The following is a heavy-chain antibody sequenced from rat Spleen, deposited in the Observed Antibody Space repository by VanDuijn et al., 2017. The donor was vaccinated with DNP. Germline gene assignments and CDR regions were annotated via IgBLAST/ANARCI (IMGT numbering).Heavy chain of an antibody. CDR3: ARVNNNLYYGMDA. Sequence: EVQLVESGGGLVQPGNSLTLSCAASGVTFSDYAMAWVRQSPKKGLEWVATIIYDGSNTYYRDSVKGRFTISRDNAKSTLYLQMDSLGSEDTATYYCARVNNNLYYGMDAWGQGTSVTVSS. J-gene: IGHJ4*01. D-gene: IGHD1-10*01. V-gene: IGHV5-17*01. CDR2: IIYDGSNT. CDR1: GVTFSDYA.